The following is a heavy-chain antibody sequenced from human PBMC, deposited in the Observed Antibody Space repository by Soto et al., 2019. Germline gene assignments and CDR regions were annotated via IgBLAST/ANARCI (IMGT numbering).Heavy chain of an antibody. Sequence: GGSLRLSCAASGFPFSSYGMHWVRQAPGKGMEWVAVISYDGSNKYYADSVKGRVTISRDNSKNTLYLQMNSLRAEDTAVYYCAKVGASVIMDSDYWCQGTLVTVSS. CDR2: ISYDGSNK. J-gene: IGHJ4*02. V-gene: IGHV3-30*18. CDR1: GFPFSSYG. CDR3: AKVGASVIMDSDY. D-gene: IGHD2-15*01.